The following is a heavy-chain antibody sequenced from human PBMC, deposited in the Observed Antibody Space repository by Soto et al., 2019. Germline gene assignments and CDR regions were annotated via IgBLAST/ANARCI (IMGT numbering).Heavy chain of an antibody. V-gene: IGHV3-23*01. J-gene: IGHJ4*02. CDR1: GFTFSSYA. CDR2: ISGSGGST. Sequence: XVSLRLSCAASGFTFSSYAMNWVRQAPGKGLEWVSGISGSGGSTYYADSVKGRFTISRDNSKDTLYLQMSSLRGEDTAVYYCAKGKYYGSGSYFPFDYWGQGALVTV. D-gene: IGHD3-10*01. CDR3: AKGKYYGSGSYFPFDY.